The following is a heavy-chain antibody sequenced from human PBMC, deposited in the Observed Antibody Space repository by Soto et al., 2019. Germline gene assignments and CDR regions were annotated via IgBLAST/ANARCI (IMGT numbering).Heavy chain of an antibody. J-gene: IGHJ6*02. V-gene: IGHV1-18*01. D-gene: IGHD2-2*01. Sequence: QVQLVQSGAEVKKPGASVKVSCKASGYTFTSYGISWVRQAPGQGLEWMGWISAYNGNTNYAQKLQGRVTMTTDTSTSTADMELRSLRADDTAVYYCARWSIVVVPAAILDYYYGRDVWGQGTTVTVSS. CDR3: ARWSIVVVPAAILDYYYGRDV. CDR1: GYTFTSYG. CDR2: ISAYNGNT.